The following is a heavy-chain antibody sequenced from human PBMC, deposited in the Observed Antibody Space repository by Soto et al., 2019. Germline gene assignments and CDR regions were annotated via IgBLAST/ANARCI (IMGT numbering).Heavy chain of an antibody. Sequence: ESLKISCKGSGYSFTSYWIGWVRQMPGKGLEWMGIIYPGDSDTRYSPSFQGQVTISADKSISTAYLQWSSLKASDTAMYYCPRLDYGDYVRMRNYYGMDVWGQGTTVTVSS. CDR3: PRLDYGDYVRMRNYYGMDV. CDR1: GYSFTSYW. J-gene: IGHJ6*02. CDR2: IYPGDSDT. D-gene: IGHD4-17*01. V-gene: IGHV5-51*01.